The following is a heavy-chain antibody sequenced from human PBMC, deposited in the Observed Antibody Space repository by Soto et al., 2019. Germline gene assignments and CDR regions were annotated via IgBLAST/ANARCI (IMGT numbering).Heavy chain of an antibody. CDR2: INPNSGGT. CDR1: GYTFTGYY. J-gene: IGHJ4*01. V-gene: IGHV1-2*04. D-gene: IGHD4-4*01. Sequence: ASVNVSCKAPGYTFTGYYMHWVRQAPGQGLEWMGWINPNSGGTNYAQKFQGWVTMTRDTSISTAYMELSRLGSDDTAVYYCARGSRGYSKYFDYWGQGTLVTVSS. CDR3: ARGSRGYSKYFDY.